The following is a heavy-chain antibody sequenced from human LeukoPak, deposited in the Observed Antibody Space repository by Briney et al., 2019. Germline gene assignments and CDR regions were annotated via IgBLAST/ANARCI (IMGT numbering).Heavy chain of an antibody. CDR3: ARRVYDSTRSFGMDV. CDR1: GFTFSTYN. Sequence: GSLRLSCAASGFTFSTYNMNWVRQAPGKGLEWVSYISSSGSIIYYADSVKGRFTISRDNAKNSVYLQMNSLRAEDTAVYYCARRVYDSTRSFGMDVWGQGTTVTVSS. J-gene: IGHJ6*02. D-gene: IGHD3-22*01. CDR2: ISSSGSII. V-gene: IGHV3-48*04.